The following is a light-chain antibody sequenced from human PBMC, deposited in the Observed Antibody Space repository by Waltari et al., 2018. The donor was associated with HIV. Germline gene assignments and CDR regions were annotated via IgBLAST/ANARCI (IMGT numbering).Light chain of an antibody. CDR1: SSDVGGYNY. V-gene: IGLV2-14*03. J-gene: IGLJ2*01. CDR3: SSYTSTSPVV. CDR2: DVS. Sequence: QSALTQPASVSGSPGQSTTISCTGTSSDVGGYNYVPWYQQHPGKAPNLMIYDVSNRPSGVSNRFSGSKSGNTASLTISGLQAEDEADYYCSSYTSTSPVVFGGGTKLTVL.